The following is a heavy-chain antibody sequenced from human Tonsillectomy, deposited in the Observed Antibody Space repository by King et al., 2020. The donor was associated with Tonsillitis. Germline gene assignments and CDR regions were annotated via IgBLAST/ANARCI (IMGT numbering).Heavy chain of an antibody. CDR3: ARQMYYYDSGFDY. Sequence: VQLVESGGGLVKPGGSLRLSCAASGFTFGDYYMTWVRQSPGKGREWVSHISSSGTTLYYAYSVKGRFTISRDKAKNSLYLEMDSLRAEDTAIYYCARQMYYYDSGFDYWGQGTLVTVSS. D-gene: IGHD3-22*01. CDR2: ISSSGTTL. CDR1: GFTFGDYY. J-gene: IGHJ4*02. V-gene: IGHV3-11*01.